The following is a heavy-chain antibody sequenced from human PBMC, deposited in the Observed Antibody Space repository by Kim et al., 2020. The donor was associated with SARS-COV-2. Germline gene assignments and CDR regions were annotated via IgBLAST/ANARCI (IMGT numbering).Heavy chain of an antibody. CDR2: IYNGGTT. CDR3: AGQSPRGGY. CDR1: GDSISSFY. V-gene: IGHV4-59*01. D-gene: IGHD2-15*01. Sequence: SETLSLTCTVSGDSISSFYWNWIRQPPGKGLEWIAFIYNGGTTHYNTSLESRVTISVDTSKNQFSLQLSSVTAADTAVYYCAGQSPRGGYWGQGIPVIVSS. J-gene: IGHJ4*02.